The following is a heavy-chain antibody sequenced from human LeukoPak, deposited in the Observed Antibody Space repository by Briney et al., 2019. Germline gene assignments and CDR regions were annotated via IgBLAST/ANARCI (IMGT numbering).Heavy chain of an antibody. CDR2: IYTSGST. Sequence: SETLSLTCTVSGGSISSGSYYWSWIRQPAGKGLEWIGRIYTSGSTNYNPSLKSRVTISVDTSKNQFSLKLSSVTAADTAVYYCARSHWGPYGSRIANWFDPWGQGTLVTVSS. CDR3: ARSHWGPYGSRIANWFDP. CDR1: GGSISSGSYY. D-gene: IGHD6-13*01. V-gene: IGHV4-61*02. J-gene: IGHJ5*02.